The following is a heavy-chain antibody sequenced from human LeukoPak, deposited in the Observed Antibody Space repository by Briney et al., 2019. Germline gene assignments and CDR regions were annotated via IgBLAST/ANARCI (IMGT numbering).Heavy chain of an antibody. V-gene: IGHV4-61*01. J-gene: IGHJ6*03. CDR3: ARTIIGFGERYYYYMDV. D-gene: IGHD3-10*01. Sequence: SQTLSLTCTVSGGSISSGSYYWSWIRQPPGKGLEWIGYIYYSGSTNYNPSLKSRVTISVDTSKNQFSLKLSSVTAADTALYYCARTIIGFGERYYYYMDVWGKGTTVTVSS. CDR2: IYYSGST. CDR1: GGSISSGSYY.